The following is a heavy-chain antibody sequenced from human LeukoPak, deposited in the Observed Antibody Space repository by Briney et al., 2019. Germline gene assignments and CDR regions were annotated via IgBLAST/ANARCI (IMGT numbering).Heavy chain of an antibody. CDR1: GFTFSSYA. CDR2: ISGSGGST. Sequence: GGSLRLSCAASGFTFSSYAMSWVRQAPGKGLEWVSAISGSGGSTYYADSVKGRFTISRDNSKNTLYLQMNSLRAEDTAVYYCAGSLDGWGELDYWGQGTLVTVSS. CDR3: AGSLDGWGELDY. J-gene: IGHJ4*02. D-gene: IGHD5-24*01. V-gene: IGHV3-23*01.